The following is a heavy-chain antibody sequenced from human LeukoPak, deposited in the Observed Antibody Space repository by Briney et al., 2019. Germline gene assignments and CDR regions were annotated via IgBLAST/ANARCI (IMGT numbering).Heavy chain of an antibody. Sequence: ASVKVSCKASGYTFTSYYMHWVRQAPGQGLEWMGIINPSGGNTSYAQKFQGRVTMTRDTSTSTVYLEPSSLRSEDTAVYYCARRDGGPDAFDIWGQGTMVTVSS. V-gene: IGHV1-46*01. J-gene: IGHJ3*02. D-gene: IGHD3-10*01. CDR3: ARRDGGPDAFDI. CDR2: INPSGGNT. CDR1: GYTFTSYY.